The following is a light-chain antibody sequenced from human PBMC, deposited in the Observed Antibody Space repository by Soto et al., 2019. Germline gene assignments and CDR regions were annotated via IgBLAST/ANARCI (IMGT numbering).Light chain of an antibody. CDR3: QQYNSSPFI. J-gene: IGKJ2*01. CDR1: QSISSR. CDR2: KAS. V-gene: IGKV1-5*03. Sequence: DIQMTQSPSTLSASEGDRVTITCRASQSISSRLAWYQQKPGKAPKLLIYKASSLESGVPSRFSGSGSGTEFTLTISSLRPADFATYYCQQYNSSPFIFGQGTKLEIK.